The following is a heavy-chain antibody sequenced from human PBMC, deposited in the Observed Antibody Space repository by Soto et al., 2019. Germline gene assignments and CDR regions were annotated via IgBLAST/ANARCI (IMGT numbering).Heavy chain of an antibody. CDR3: ARVERGTATTVVDAFDI. CDR2: MSHSGST. J-gene: IGHJ3*02. CDR1: GGSFSGYY. V-gene: IGHV4-34*01. D-gene: IGHD1-1*01. Sequence: TSETLSLTCAVYGGSFSGYYWSWIRQPPGKGLEWIGEMSHSGSTHFNPSLKSRVTISVDTSKNQFTLKMSSVTAADTALYYCARVERGTATTVVDAFDIWGPGTMVTVSS.